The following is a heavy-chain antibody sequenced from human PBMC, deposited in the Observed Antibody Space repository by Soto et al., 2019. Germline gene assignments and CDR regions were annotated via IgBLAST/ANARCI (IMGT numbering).Heavy chain of an antibody. Sequence: QVQLVESGGGVVQPGRSLRLSCAASGFTFSSYGMHWVRQAPGKGLEWVAVISYDGSNKYYADSVKGRFTISRDNSKNXLXXQMNSLSAEDTAVYYCAKAVLVPAAQPFYYYGMDVWGQGTTVTVSS. CDR2: ISYDGSNK. CDR3: AKAVLVPAAQPFYYYGMDV. J-gene: IGHJ6*02. CDR1: GFTFSSYG. V-gene: IGHV3-30*18. D-gene: IGHD2-2*01.